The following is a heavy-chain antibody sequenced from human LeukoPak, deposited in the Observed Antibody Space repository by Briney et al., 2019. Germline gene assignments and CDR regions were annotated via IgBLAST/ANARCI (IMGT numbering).Heavy chain of an antibody. CDR1: GGSFSGYY. CDR3: ASYFYYYGSGSYPY. CDR2: INHSGST. V-gene: IGHV4-34*01. Sequence: SETLSLTCAVYGGSFSGYYWSWIRQPPGKGLEWIGEINHSGSTNYNQSLKSRVTISVDTSKNQFSLKLSSVTAADTAVYYCASYFYYYGSGSYPYWGQGTLVTVSS. J-gene: IGHJ4*02. D-gene: IGHD3-10*01.